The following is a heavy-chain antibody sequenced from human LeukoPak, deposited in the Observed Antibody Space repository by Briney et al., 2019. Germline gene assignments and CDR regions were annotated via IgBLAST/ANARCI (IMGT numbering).Heavy chain of an antibody. V-gene: IGHV6-1*01. CDR1: GGSVSSNSAT. Sequence: SRTLSFTCAISGGSVSSNSATWNWIRQSPSRGLEWLGRTYYRSKWYNDYAVSVRSRITINPDTSKNQFSLQLNSVTPDDTAVYYCVRECEGCGWPFDYWGQGTLVTVSS. D-gene: IGHD6-19*01. CDR2: TYYRSKWYN. J-gene: IGHJ4*02. CDR3: VRECEGCGWPFDY.